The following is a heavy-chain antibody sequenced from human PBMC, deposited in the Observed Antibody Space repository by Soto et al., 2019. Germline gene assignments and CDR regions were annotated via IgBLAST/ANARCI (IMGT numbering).Heavy chain of an antibody. V-gene: IGHV1-69*06. J-gene: IGHJ6*02. D-gene: IGHD2-15*01. CDR2: IIPIFGTA. CDR3: ARDLRAICSGGSCYSLYYYYGMDV. CDR1: GGTFSSYA. Sequence: SVKVSCKASGGTFSSYAISWVRQAPGQGLEWMGGIIPIFGTANYAQKFQGRVTVTADKSTSTAYMELSSLRSEDTAVYYCARDLRAICSGGSCYSLYYYYGMDVWGQGTTVTVSS.